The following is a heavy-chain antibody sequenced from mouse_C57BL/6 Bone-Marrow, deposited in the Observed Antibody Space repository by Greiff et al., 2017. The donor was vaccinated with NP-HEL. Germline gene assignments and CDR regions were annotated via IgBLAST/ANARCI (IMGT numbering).Heavy chain of an antibody. CDR3: ARHEGWLGYFDY. J-gene: IGHJ2*01. D-gene: IGHD1-1*02. V-gene: IGHV2-6-1*01. CDR1: GFSLTSYG. Sequence: QVQLQQSGPGLVAPSQRLSITCTVSGFSLTSYGVHWVRQPPGKGLEWLVVIWSDGSTTYNSALKSRLSISKDNSKSQVFLKMNSLQTDDTAMYYCARHEGWLGYFDYWGQGTTLTVSS. CDR2: IWSDGST.